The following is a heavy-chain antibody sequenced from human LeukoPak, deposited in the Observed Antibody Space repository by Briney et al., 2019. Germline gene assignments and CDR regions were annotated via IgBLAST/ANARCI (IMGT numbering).Heavy chain of an antibody. D-gene: IGHD2-2*01. Sequence: PSETLSLTCALSGASISDTHWWSWVRQPPGKGLEWIGEIYKSGSPNYNPSLRSRVAISEDKFKNQFLLKLTSVTAADTAVYYCARDPHTSNQPDYWGQGTLVTVSS. CDR3: ARDPHTSNQPDY. CDR1: GASISDTHW. CDR2: IYKSGSP. J-gene: IGHJ4*02. V-gene: IGHV4-4*02.